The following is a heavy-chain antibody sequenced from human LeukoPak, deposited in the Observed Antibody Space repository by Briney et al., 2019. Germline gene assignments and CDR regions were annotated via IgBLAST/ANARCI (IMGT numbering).Heavy chain of an antibody. CDR2: IYYSGST. Sequence: SETLSLTCTVSGGSISSYYWSWIRQPPGKGLEWIGYIYYSGSTNYNPSLKSRVTISVDTSKNQFSLKLSSVTAADTAVYYCARAGLTIFGVVKNWFDPWGQGTWSPPPQ. D-gene: IGHD3-3*01. J-gene: IGHJ5*02. V-gene: IGHV4-59*01. CDR3: ARAGLTIFGVVKNWFDP. CDR1: GGSISSYY.